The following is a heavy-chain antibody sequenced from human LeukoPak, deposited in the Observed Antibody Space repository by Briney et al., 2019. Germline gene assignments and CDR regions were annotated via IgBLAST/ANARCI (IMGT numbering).Heavy chain of an antibody. J-gene: IGHJ6*04. Sequence: PSETLSLTCAVYGGSFSGYYWGWIRQPPGKGLEWIGEINHSGSTNYNPSLKSRVTISVDTSKNQFSLKLSSVTAADTAVYYCARQGMWLLSGGSVDVWGKGTTVTVSS. CDR3: ARQGMWLLSGGSVDV. CDR1: GGSFSGYY. CDR2: INHSGST. D-gene: IGHD3-3*01. V-gene: IGHV4-34*01.